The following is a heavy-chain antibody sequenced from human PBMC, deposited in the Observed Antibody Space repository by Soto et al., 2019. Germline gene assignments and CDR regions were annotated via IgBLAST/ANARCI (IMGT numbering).Heavy chain of an antibody. Sequence: QVQLQESGPGLVKPSEALSLTCTVSGGSISSYYWSWIRQPPGKGLEWIGYIYYSGSTNYNPSLXXAXXISVDTSKNQYSLKLSSVTAADTAVHYCARSDGRYWGQGTLVTVSS. CDR1: GGSISSYY. J-gene: IGHJ4*02. CDR2: IYYSGST. V-gene: IGHV4-59*01. CDR3: ARSDGRY.